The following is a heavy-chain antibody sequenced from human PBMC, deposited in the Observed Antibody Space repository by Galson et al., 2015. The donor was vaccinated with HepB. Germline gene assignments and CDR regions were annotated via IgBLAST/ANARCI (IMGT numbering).Heavy chain of an antibody. CDR2: ISSSSTI. CDR3: ARNTD. Sequence: SLRLSCAASGFTFSDYYMNWVRQAPGKGLEWVSCISSSSTIYYADSVKGRFTISRDNAKNSLYLQMNSLRAEDTAVYYCARNTDWGQGTLVTVSS. V-gene: IGHV3-69-1*01. CDR1: GFTFSDYY. J-gene: IGHJ4*02.